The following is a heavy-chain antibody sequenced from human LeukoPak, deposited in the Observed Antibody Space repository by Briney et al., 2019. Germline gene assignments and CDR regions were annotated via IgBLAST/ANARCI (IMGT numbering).Heavy chain of an antibody. J-gene: IGHJ4*02. CDR2: IIPIFGTA. V-gene: IGHV1-69*06. Sequence: ASVKVSCKASGGTFSSYAISWVRQAPGQGLEWMGGIIPIFGTANYAQKFQGGVTITADKSTSTAYMELSSLRSEDTAVYYCARALAVAGSYFDYWGQGTLVTVSS. D-gene: IGHD6-19*01. CDR3: ARALAVAGSYFDY. CDR1: GGTFSSYA.